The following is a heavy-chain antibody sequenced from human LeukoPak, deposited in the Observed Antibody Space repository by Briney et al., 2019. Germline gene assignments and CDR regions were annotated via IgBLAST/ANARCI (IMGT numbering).Heavy chain of an antibody. CDR2: VNSDGSDT. CDR3: TRVQASWEILGGYSFDY. CDR1: GFTFSQYW. D-gene: IGHD1-26*01. V-gene: IGHV3-74*01. Sequence: GGSLRLSCVASGFTFSQYWMYWVRQVPGKGLEWVSRVNSDGSDTIYADSVKGRFTISRDNAKNTLFLQMNRLRAEDTAVYYCTRVQASWEILGGYSFDYWGQEILVTVSS. J-gene: IGHJ4*02.